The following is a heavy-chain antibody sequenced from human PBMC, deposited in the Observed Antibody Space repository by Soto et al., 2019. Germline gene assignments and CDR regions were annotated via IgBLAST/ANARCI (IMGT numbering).Heavy chain of an antibody. CDR3: ARGAIANFDY. CDR2: FIAMLGTP. V-gene: IGHV1-69*13. J-gene: IGHJ4*02. Sequence: SVKVSCKASGGTFGSQGIAWVQQAPGQGLEWMGGFIAMLGTPTYAKKVQGRATISADESLTSSYLELRSLRSEDTGVYFCARGAIANFDYWGQGTVVTVSS. CDR1: GGTFGSQG. D-gene: IGHD2-2*02.